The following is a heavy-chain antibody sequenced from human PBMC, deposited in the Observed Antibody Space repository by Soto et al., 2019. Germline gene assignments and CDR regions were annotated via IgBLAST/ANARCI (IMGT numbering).Heavy chain of an antibody. CDR2: IGTAGDT. J-gene: IGHJ6*02. V-gene: IGHV3-13*01. D-gene: IGHD3-22*01. Sequence: GGSLRLSCAASGFTFSSYDMHWVRQATGKGLEWVSAIGTAGDTYYPGSVKGRFTISRENAKNSLYLQMNSLRAGDTAVYYCARERGYYYDSSGYGGPRYYYGMDVWGQGTTLTVSS. CDR3: ARERGYYYDSSGYGGPRYYYGMDV. CDR1: GFTFSSYD.